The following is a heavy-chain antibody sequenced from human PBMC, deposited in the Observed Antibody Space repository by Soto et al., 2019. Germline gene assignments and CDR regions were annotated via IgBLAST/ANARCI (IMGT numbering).Heavy chain of an antibody. CDR3: ARTAPYYYGLDV. Sequence: QVQLQESGPGLVKPSQTLSLTCTVSGGSISSGGYYWSWIRQHPGKGLEWIGYIYYSGSTYYNPSLKSRXSIEVXXSKNQFSLKLSSVTAADTAVYYCARTAPYYYGLDVWGQGTTVTVSS. J-gene: IGHJ6*02. CDR2: IYYSGST. CDR1: GGSISSGGYY. V-gene: IGHV4-31*03.